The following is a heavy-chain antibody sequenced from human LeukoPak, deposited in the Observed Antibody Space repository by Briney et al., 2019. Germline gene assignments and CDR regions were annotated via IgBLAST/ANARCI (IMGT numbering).Heavy chain of an antibody. J-gene: IGHJ4*02. CDR1: GGSFSDYY. V-gene: IGHV4-34*01. Sequence: SETLSLTCAVYGGSFSDYYWSWIRQPPGKGLEWIGEINHSGSTNYNPSLKSRVTISVDTSKNQFSLKLSSVTAADTAVYYCARLGQLDYWGQGTLVTVSS. D-gene: IGHD7-27*01. CDR2: INHSGST. CDR3: ARLGQLDY.